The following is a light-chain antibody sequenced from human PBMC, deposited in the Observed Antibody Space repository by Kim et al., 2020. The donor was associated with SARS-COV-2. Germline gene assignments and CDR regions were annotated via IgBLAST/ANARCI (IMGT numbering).Light chain of an antibody. Sequence: LSPGERATHSCRASQSVSTSGAWFQHKPGQAPRLLIHDASYRATGIPARFSGSGSGTDFTLTITGLQAEDFAVYYCQQREDWPLTFGGGTKVDIK. CDR3: QQREDWPLT. CDR2: DAS. CDR1: QSVSTS. J-gene: IGKJ4*01. V-gene: IGKV3-11*01.